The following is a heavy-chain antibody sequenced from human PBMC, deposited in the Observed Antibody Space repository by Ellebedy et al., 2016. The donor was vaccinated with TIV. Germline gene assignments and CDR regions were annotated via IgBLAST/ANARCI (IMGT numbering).Heavy chain of an antibody. D-gene: IGHD5-18*01. V-gene: IGHV5-51*01. CDR2: IYIGDSNV. CDR1: GDIFSTFW. J-gene: IGHJ3*02. CDR3: ARRRYSYGYTPDAFDI. Sequence: GESLKISCKGSGDIFSTFWIGWVRQMPGKGLEWMGIIYIGDSNVRYSPPFQGQVSISADKSISTSYLQWSSLKASDTAMYYCARRRYSYGYTPDAFDIWGQGTMVTVSS.